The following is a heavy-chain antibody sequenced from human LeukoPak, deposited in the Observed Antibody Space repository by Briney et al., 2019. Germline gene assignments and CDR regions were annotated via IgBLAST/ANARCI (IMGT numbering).Heavy chain of an antibody. D-gene: IGHD3-22*01. V-gene: IGHV3-23*01. CDR1: GFTFGRYA. Sequence: PGGSLRLSCAASGFTFGRYAMTWVRQAPGKGLEWVSTISGGSGSKYYAHSVKGRFTISRDNSKNTLYLQMNSLRAEDTAVYFCAKDFYYDTSHRGAFDIWGQGTMVTVSS. CDR3: AKDFYYDTSHRGAFDI. CDR2: ISGGSGSK. J-gene: IGHJ3*02.